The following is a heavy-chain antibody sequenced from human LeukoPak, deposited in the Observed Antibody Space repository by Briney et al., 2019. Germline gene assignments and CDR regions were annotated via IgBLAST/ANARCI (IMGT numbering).Heavy chain of an antibody. V-gene: IGHV1-2*02. D-gene: IGHD3-10*01. CDR2: INPNSGGT. CDR3: AREGTLLWFGEFLYYFDY. J-gene: IGHJ4*02. CDR1: GYTLTGYY. Sequence: GASVKVSCKASGYTLTGYYMHWVRQAPGQGLEWMGWINPNSGGTNYAQKFQGRVTMTRDTSISTAYMELSRLRSDDTAVYYCAREGTLLWFGEFLYYFDYWGQGTLVTVSS.